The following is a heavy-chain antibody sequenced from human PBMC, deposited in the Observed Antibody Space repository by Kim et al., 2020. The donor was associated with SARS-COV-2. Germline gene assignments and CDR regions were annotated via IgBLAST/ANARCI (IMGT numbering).Heavy chain of an antibody. CDR2: ISGSGGST. CDR3: AKAGPSCSGGSCPGY. D-gene: IGHD2-15*01. J-gene: IGHJ4*02. V-gene: IGHV3-23*01. CDR1: GFTFSGYA. Sequence: GGSLRLSCAASGFTFSGYAMSWVRHAPGKGLEWVSAISGSGGSTYYADSVKGRFTISRDNSKNTLYLQMNSLRAEDTAVYYCAKAGPSCSGGSCPGYWGQGTLVTVSS.